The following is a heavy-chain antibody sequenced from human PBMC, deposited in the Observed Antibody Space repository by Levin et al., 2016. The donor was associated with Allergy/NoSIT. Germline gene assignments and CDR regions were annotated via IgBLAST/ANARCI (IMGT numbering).Heavy chain of an antibody. D-gene: IGHD2-2*01. Sequence: GRQAPGQGLEWMGGIIPIFGTANYAQKFQGRVTITADESTSTAYMELSSLRSEDTAVYYCARGVVVPAAMYYYYMDVWGKGTTVTVSS. V-gene: IGHV1-69*01. CDR2: IIPIFGTA. J-gene: IGHJ6*03. CDR3: ARGVVVPAAMYYYYMDV.